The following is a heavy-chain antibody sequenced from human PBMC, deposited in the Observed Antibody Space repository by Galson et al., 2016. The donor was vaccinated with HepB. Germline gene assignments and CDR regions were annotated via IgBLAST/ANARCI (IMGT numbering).Heavy chain of an antibody. CDR1: GYTFTGYY. CDR2: INPNSGGT. J-gene: IGHJ6*02. Sequence: SCKASGYTFTGYYMHWVRQAPGQGLEWMGWINPNSGGTNYAQKFQGRVTMTRDTSISTAYMELSRLRSDDTAVYYCARDILGAVAGTRYYYYYGMDVWGQGTTVTVSS. CDR3: ARDILGAVAGTRYYYYYGMDV. V-gene: IGHV1-2*02. D-gene: IGHD6-19*01.